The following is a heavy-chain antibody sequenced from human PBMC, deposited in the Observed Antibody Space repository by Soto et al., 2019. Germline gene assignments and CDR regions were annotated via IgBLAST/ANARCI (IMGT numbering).Heavy chain of an antibody. CDR2: IIPIFGTA. CDR1: GGTFSSYA. J-gene: IGHJ4*02. V-gene: IGHV1-69*06. CDR3: ARDSPYYYDSSGYPPFDY. Sequence: SVKVSCKASGGTFSSYAISWVRQAPGQGLEWMGGIIPIFGTANYAQKFQGRVTITADKSTSTAYMELSSLRSEDTAVYYCARDSPYYYDSSGYPPFDYWGQGTLVTVSS. D-gene: IGHD3-22*01.